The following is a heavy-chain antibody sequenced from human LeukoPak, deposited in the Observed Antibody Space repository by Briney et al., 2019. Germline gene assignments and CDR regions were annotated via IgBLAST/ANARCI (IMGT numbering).Heavy chain of an antibody. CDR1: GDSISSSY. CDR3: ARANPNWNPPDY. D-gene: IGHD1-1*01. V-gene: IGHV4-59*08. J-gene: IGHJ4*02. CDR2: VYHSGST. Sequence: PSETLSLTCSVSGDSISSSYWSWIRQPPGKGLGWIGYVYHSGSTSYNPSLKSRVSISEDTSKNQFSLKLSSVTAADTAVYYCARANPNWNPPDYWGQGILVTVSS.